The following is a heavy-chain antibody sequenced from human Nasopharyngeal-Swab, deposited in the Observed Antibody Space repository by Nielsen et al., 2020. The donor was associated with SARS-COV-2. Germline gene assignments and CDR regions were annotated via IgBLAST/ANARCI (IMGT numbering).Heavy chain of an antibody. J-gene: IGHJ4*02. CDR2: IYWDDDK. CDR3: AHKGWGYSSGCFDY. Sequence: SGPTLVKPTQTLTLTCTFSGFSLSTSGVGVGWIRQPPGKALEWLALIYWDDDKRYSPSLKSRLTITKGTSKNQVVLTMTNMDPVDTATYYCAHKGWGYSSGCFDYWGQGTLVTVSS. D-gene: IGHD6-19*01. V-gene: IGHV2-5*02. CDR1: GFSLSTSGVG.